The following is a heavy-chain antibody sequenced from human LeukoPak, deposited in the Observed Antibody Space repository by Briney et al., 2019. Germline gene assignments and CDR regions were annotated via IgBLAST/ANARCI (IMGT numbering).Heavy chain of an antibody. V-gene: IGHV4-4*07. CDR3: ARDFYYYDSSGYYYYFDY. J-gene: IGHJ4*02. D-gene: IGHD3-22*01. CDR1: GGSISSYY. CDR2: IYTSGST. Sequence: PSETLSLTCTVSGGSISSYYWSWIRQPAGKGLEWIGRIYTSGSTNYNPSLKSRVTMSVDTSKNQFSLKLNSVTAADTAVYYCARDFYYYDSSGYYYYFDYWGQGTLVTVSS.